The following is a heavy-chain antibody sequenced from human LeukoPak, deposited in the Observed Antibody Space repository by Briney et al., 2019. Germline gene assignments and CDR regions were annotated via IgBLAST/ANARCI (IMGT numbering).Heavy chain of an antibody. Sequence: ASVKVSRKASGYTFTSYGISWVRQAPGQGLEWMGWISAYNGNTNYAQKLQGRVTMTTVTSTSTAYMELRSLRSDDTAVYYCATLTYYYYMDVWGKGTTVTVSS. CDR1: GYTFTSYG. J-gene: IGHJ6*03. CDR2: ISAYNGNT. V-gene: IGHV1-18*01. CDR3: ATLTYYYYMDV.